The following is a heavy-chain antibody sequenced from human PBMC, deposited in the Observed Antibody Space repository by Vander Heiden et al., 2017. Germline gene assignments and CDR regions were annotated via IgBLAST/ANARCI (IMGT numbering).Heavy chain of an antibody. CDR2: IWYDGSNK. CDR3: ARDNVGATGLDS. CDR1: GFTFSRYG. V-gene: IGHV3-33*01. J-gene: IGHJ4*02. Sequence: QVQLVESGGGVVQPGRSLRLHWASSGFTFSRYGMHWVRQAPGKGLEWVAVIWYDGSNKYYADSVKGRFTISRDNSKNTLYLQMNSLRAEDTAVYYCARDNVGATGLDSWGQGTLVTVSS. D-gene: IGHD1-26*01.